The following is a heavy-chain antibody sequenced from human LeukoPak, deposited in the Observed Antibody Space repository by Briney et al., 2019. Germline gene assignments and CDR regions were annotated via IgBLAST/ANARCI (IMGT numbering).Heavy chain of an antibody. D-gene: IGHD3/OR15-3a*01. CDR3: AREGTGYYTDY. CDR1: GFTFSGYG. J-gene: IGHJ4*02. CDR2: IWYDGSNK. V-gene: IGHV3-33*01. Sequence: QPGGSLRLSCAASGFTFSGYGIHWVRQPPGKGREWVAVIWYDGSNKYYADSVKGRFTISRDNSKNTLYLQMNSLRADDTAVYYCAREGTGYYTDYWGQGTLVTVSS.